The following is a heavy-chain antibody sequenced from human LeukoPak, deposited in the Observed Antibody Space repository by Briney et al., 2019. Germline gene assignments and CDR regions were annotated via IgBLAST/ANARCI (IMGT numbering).Heavy chain of an antibody. V-gene: IGHV4-39*07. J-gene: IGHJ6*02. D-gene: IGHD6-13*01. CDR2: IYYSGNT. CDR3: ARVGSSWYGHYYGMDV. Sequence: SGTLSLTCTVSGGSFSDSSRYWAWIRQPPGKGLEWIGNIYYSGNTYYNPSLKSRVTVSVDTSKNQFSLKLSSVTAADTAVYYCARVGSSWYGHYYGMDVWGQGTTVTVSS. CDR1: GGSFSDSSRY.